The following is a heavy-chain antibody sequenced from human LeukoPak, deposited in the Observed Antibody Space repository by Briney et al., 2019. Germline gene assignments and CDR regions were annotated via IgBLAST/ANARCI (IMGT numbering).Heavy chain of an antibody. Sequence: SSETLSLTCTVSGGSISSHYWSWIRQPPGKGLEWIGYIYYSGSTNYNPSLKSRVTISVDTSKNQFSLKLSSVTAADTAVYYCAGGNYPGKAAIDYWGQGTLVTVSS. D-gene: IGHD1-7*01. CDR2: IYYSGST. CDR3: AGGNYPGKAAIDY. CDR1: GGSISSHY. J-gene: IGHJ4*02. V-gene: IGHV4-59*11.